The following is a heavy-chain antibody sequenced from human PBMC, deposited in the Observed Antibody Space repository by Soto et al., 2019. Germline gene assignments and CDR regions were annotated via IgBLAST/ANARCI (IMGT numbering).Heavy chain of an antibody. CDR3: AIGGPCLETLDS. CDR2: ITANGGTK. J-gene: IGHJ4*02. CDR1: GFPLQDHA. V-gene: IGHV3-20*04. D-gene: IGHD1-1*01. Sequence: EGQLVESGGGMVRPGGSLRLSCAASGFPLQDHAVTWVRQAPGKGLEWVSSITANGGTKAYADSVKGRFTTSGDNAKNYVDLQVNNLRAEDTALYYCAIGGPCLETLDSWGQGTLVTVSS.